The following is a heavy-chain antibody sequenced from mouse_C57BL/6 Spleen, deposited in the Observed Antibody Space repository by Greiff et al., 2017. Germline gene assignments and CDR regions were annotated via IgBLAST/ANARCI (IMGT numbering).Heavy chain of an antibody. V-gene: IGHV1-64*01. CDR2: IHPNSGST. CDR1: GYTFTSYW. Sequence: QVQLQQPGAELVKPGASVKLSCKASGYTFTSYWMHWVKQRPGQGLEWIGMIHPNSGSTNYNEKFKSKATLTVDKSSSTAYMQLSSLTSEDSAVYYCAREPHNYYGSSYGYFDVWGTGTTVTVSS. J-gene: IGHJ1*03. D-gene: IGHD1-1*01. CDR3: AREPHNYYGSSYGYFDV.